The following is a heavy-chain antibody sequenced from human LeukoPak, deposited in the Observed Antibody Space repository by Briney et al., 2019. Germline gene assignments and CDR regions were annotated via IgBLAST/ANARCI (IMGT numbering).Heavy chain of an antibody. CDR2: ISSSGSTI. Sequence: GGSLRLSCAASGFTFSSYEMNWVRQAPGKGLEWVSYISSSGSTIYYADSVKGRFTISRDNAKNSLYLQMNSLRAEDTAVYYCARARSSWYSIPLLDYWGQGTLVTASS. V-gene: IGHV3-48*03. J-gene: IGHJ4*02. D-gene: IGHD6-13*01. CDR3: ARARSSWYSIPLLDY. CDR1: GFTFSSYE.